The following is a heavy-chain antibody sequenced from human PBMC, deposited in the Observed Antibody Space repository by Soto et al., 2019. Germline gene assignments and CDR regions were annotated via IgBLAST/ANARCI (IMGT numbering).Heavy chain of an antibody. CDR3: ARTHGSSWYPYYYYYMDV. D-gene: IGHD6-13*01. CDR1: GFTFSSDW. V-gene: IGHV3-7*01. CDR2: IKQDGSEK. Sequence: GGSLRLSCAASGFTFSSDWMSWVRQAPVKGLEWVANIKQDGSEKYYVDSVKGRFTISRDNAKNSLYLQMNSLRAEDTAVYYCARTHGSSWYPYYYYYMDVWGKGTTVTVSS. J-gene: IGHJ6*03.